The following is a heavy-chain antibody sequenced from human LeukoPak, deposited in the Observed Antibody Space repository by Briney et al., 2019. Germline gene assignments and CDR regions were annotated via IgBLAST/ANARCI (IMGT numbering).Heavy chain of an antibody. Sequence: ASVKVSCKASGYTFTSYGVSWVRQAPGQGLEWMGWISAYDGNTNYAQKLQGRVTMTTDTSTSTAYMELRSLRSDDTAVYYCARVGDSSGYYWSDYWGQGTLVTVSS. D-gene: IGHD3-22*01. CDR2: ISAYDGNT. J-gene: IGHJ4*02. CDR3: ARVGDSSGYYWSDY. V-gene: IGHV1-18*01. CDR1: GYTFTSYG.